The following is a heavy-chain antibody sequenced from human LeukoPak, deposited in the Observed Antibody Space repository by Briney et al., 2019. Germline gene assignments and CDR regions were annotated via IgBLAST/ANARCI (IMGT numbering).Heavy chain of an antibody. D-gene: IGHD1-26*01. Sequence: GGSLRLSCAASGFTFSSYSMNWVRQAPGKGLEWVSSISSSSSYIYYADSVKGRFTISRDNAKNPLYLQMNSLRAEDTAVYYCASKYSGSYYVGYWGQGTLVTVSS. CDR3: ASKYSGSYYVGY. J-gene: IGHJ4*02. V-gene: IGHV3-21*01. CDR2: ISSSSSYI. CDR1: GFTFSSYS.